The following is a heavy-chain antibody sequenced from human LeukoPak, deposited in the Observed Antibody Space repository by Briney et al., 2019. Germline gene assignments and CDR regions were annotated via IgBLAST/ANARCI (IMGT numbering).Heavy chain of an antibody. CDR2: AYYTGAI. CDR3: GRHVSNGWDYHYGLDV. J-gene: IGHJ6*02. V-gene: IGHV4-39*01. CDR1: GGSVTSSGCY. Sequence: SETLSLTCTVSGGSVTSSGCYWGWLPQAPGKGLDWIGSAYYTGAIYSTPSLKSRLTICVDTSKNQFALTLTPVTAADTAVYYCGRHVSNGWDYHYGLDVWGQGTTVTVSS. D-gene: IGHD6-19*01.